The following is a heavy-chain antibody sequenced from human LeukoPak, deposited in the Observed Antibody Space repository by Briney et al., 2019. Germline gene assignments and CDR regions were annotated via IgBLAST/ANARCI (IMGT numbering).Heavy chain of an antibody. CDR2: ITYNGGST. V-gene: IGHV3-64D*06. CDR3: VKDRPGDYDY. J-gene: IGHJ4*02. Sequence: GGSLRLSCSTSGFTFSTSAMYWVRQAPERGLEYVSAITYNGGSTYYADSVKGRFTISRDNSKNTLYLQMSSLRAEDTAVYYCVKDRPGDYDYWGQGTLVTVSS. D-gene: IGHD6-6*01. CDR1: GFTFSTSA.